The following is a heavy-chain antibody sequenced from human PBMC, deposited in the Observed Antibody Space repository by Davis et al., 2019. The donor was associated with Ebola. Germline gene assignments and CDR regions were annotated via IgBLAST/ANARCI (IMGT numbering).Heavy chain of an antibody. CDR2: INGYNEKP. CDR3: ARTGTTAYFDY. CDR1: GYTFTSYG. J-gene: IGHJ4*02. V-gene: IGHV1-18*01. D-gene: IGHD1-1*01. Sequence: AASVKVSCKASGYTFTSYGISWVRQAPGQGLEWMGWINGYNEKPKYAQKFQGRVTMTTDTSTATAYMELRSLRSDDTAVYYCARTGTTAYFDYWGQGTLVTVSS.